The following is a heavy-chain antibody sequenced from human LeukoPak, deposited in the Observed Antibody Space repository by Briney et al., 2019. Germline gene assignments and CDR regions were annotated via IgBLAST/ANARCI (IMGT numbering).Heavy chain of an antibody. CDR3: ATYRQIQVPFEF. J-gene: IGHJ4*02. V-gene: IGHV3-23*01. CDR2: IFPSSDEI. D-gene: IGHD5-18*01. Sequence: GGSLRLSCAAYGFTFSDFPMIWVRQAPGKGLEWVSSIFPSSDEIHYADSVKGRFTISRDNSRSTLSLQMDSLRAEDTATYYCATYRQIQVPFEFWGQGTLVTVSS. CDR1: GFTFSDFP.